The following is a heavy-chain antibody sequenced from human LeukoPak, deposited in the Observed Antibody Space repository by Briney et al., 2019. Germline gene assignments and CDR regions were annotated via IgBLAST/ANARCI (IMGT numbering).Heavy chain of an antibody. Sequence: PGGSLRLSCAASGFMFDDYGMNWVRQAPGKGLEWVSCISVSGGGTYYADSVKGRFTVSRDNSKNTLDLQMNGPRAEDTAVYYCAKAGSRNTDYYYDDMDVWGQGTTVTVSS. CDR3: AKAGSRNTDYYYDDMDV. CDR1: GFMFDDYG. D-gene: IGHD3-10*01. V-gene: IGHV3-23*01. J-gene: IGHJ6*02. CDR2: ISVSGGGT.